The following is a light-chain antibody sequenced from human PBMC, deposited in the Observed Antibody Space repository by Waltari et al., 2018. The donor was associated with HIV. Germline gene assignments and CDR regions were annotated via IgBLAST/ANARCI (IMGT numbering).Light chain of an antibody. J-gene: IGKJ3*01. CDR2: AAS. CDR3: QQHNTYPLT. Sequence: ILLTQSPPFLSASVGDKVSMTCRASQGIRNYLAWYQQKPGRAPKLLIFAASTLQNGVPSRFSGRGSGTEFSLTITNLQPEDFATYYCQQHNTYPLTSGPGTRVDVK. CDR1: QGIRNY. V-gene: IGKV1-9*01.